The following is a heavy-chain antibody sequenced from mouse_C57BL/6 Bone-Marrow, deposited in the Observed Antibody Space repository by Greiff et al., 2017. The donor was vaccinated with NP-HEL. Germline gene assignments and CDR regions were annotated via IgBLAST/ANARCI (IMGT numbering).Heavy chain of an antibody. CDR3: ARGYDYDGGENYYAMDY. J-gene: IGHJ4*01. D-gene: IGHD2-4*01. Sequence: EVQLQQSGPGLVKPSQSLSLTCSVTGYSITSGYYWNWIRQFPGNKLEWMGYISYDGSNNYNPSLKNRISITRDTSKNQFFLKLNSVTTEDIATYYCARGYDYDGGENYYAMDYWGQGTSVTVSS. V-gene: IGHV3-6*01. CDR1: GYSITSGYY. CDR2: ISYDGSN.